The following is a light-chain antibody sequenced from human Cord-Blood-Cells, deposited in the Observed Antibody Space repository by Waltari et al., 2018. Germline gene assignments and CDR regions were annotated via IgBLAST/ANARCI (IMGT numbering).Light chain of an antibody. J-gene: IGLJ3*02. CDR1: SLRSNY. V-gene: IGLV3-19*01. CDR2: GKN. CDR3: TSRDSRGNHWV. Sequence: SSELTQDPAVSVALGQTVRITCQGDSLRSNYASWYQQKPGQGPVLVIYGKNNRPSRIPDRLSRPDPTDTASLTTTGAQAEDLSDYYCTSRDSRGNHWVFGGGTKLTVL.